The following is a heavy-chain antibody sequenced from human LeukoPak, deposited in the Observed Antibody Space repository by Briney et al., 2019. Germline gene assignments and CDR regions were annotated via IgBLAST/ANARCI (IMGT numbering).Heavy chain of an antibody. CDR3: ARAVPGDYYFDY. CDR1: GYSISSGYY. D-gene: IGHD3-10*01. V-gene: IGHV4-38-2*02. Sequence: SETLSLTCTVSGYSISSGYYWGWIRQPPGKGLEWIGSIYHSGSTYYNPSLKSRVIISVDTSKNQFSLKLSSVTAADTAVYYCARAVPGDYYFDYWGQGTLVTVSS. J-gene: IGHJ4*02. CDR2: IYHSGST.